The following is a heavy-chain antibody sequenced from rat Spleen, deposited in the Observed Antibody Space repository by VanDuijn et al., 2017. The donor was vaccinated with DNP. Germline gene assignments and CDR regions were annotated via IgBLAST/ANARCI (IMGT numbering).Heavy chain of an antibody. Sequence: EVQLVESGGGLVQPGRSLKLSCAASGSTFSDFNMVWVRQAPKKGLEWVATISYDGGNTHYGDSVKGRCTISRDNAKSTLYLQMNSLRSEDMATYYCARWADYFDYWGQGVMVTVSS. CDR2: ISYDGGNT. V-gene: IGHV5-7*01. J-gene: IGHJ2*01. CDR3: ARWADYFDY. D-gene: IGHD4-6*01. CDR1: GSTFSDFN.